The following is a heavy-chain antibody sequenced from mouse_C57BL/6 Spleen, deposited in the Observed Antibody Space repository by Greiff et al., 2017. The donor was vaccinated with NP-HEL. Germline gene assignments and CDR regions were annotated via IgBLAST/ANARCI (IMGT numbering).Heavy chain of an antibody. CDR1: GFTFSSYG. CDR2: ISSGGSYT. D-gene: IGHD1-1*01. V-gene: IGHV5-6*02. J-gene: IGHJ1*03. CDR3: ARGDGSSGGYFDV. Sequence: EVKLVESGGDLVKPGGSLKLSCAASGFTFSSYGMSWVRQTPDKRLEWVATISSGGSYTYYPDSVKGRFTISRDNAKNTLYLQMSSLKSEDTAMYYCARGDGSSGGYFDVWGTGTTVTVSS.